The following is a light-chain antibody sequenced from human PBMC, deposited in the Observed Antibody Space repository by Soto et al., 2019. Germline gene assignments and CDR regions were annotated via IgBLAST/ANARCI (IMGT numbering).Light chain of an antibody. CDR2: GAS. CDR3: QQYNEWPLYT. J-gene: IGKJ2*01. CDR1: QGVSSK. Sequence: EIVMTQSPGTLSVSPGERATLSCRASQGVSSKLAWYQQKPGQAPRLLIYGASTRAPDIPARFSGRGSGTEFTLTISRLQSEDFAVYFCQQYNEWPLYTFGQGTKLEIK. V-gene: IGKV3-15*01.